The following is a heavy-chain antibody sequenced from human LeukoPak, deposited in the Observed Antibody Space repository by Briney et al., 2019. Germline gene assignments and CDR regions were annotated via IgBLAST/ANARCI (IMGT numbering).Heavy chain of an antibody. J-gene: IGHJ4*02. CDR1: GFTFSSYA. D-gene: IGHD3-10*01. CDR2: ISHDGSKK. V-gene: IGHV3-30*04. CDR3: ARDNIAYGSGSYLGY. Sequence: PGGSLRLSCAASGFTFSSYAMHWVRQAPGKGLEWVAIISHDGSKKDYADSVKGRFTLSRDNSQNTLYVQMNSLGVEDTAVYYCARDNIAYGSGSYLGYWGQGTLVIVSS.